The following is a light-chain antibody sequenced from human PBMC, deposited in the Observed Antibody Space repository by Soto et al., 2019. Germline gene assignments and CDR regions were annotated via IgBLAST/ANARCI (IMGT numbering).Light chain of an antibody. Sequence: QSVLAQPPSASGSPGQSVTISCTGTSSDVGAYNYVSWYQQHPGKAPKLMIYEVSKRPSGVPDRFSGSKSGNTASLTVSGLQAEDEADYYCSSYVGSNNPDVFGNGTKVTVL. CDR2: EVS. J-gene: IGLJ1*01. CDR3: SSYVGSNNPDV. V-gene: IGLV2-8*01. CDR1: SSDVGAYNY.